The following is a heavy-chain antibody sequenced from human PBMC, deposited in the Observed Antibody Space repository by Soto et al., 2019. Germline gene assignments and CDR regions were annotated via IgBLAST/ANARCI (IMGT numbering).Heavy chain of an antibody. V-gene: IGHV3-21*01. Sequence: EVQLVESGGGLVKPGGSLRLSCAASGFTFSSYSMNWVRQAPGKGLEWVSSISSSSSYIYYADSVKGRFTISRDNAKNSLYLQMNSLRAEDTAVYYCASGHSGYVHDYWGQGTLVTVSS. CDR1: GFTFSSYS. CDR2: ISSSSSYI. J-gene: IGHJ4*02. CDR3: ASGHSGYVHDY. D-gene: IGHD5-12*01.